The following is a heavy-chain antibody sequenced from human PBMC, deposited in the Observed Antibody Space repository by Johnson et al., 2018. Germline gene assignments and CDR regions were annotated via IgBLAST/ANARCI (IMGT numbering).Heavy chain of an antibody. D-gene: IGHD6-13*01. V-gene: IGHV3-53*01. CDR1: AFTVSSNY. CDR2: IYSGGST. J-gene: IGHJ6*03. Sequence: VQLVQSGGGLIQPGGSLRLSCAASAFTVSSNYMSWVRQAPGKGLEWVSVIYSGGSTYYADSVKGRFTITRDNSTNTLYLQMNSLRAEGTAVYYCARGPHSSSWYYYYYYMDVWGKGTTVTVSS. CDR3: ARGPHSSSWYYYYYYMDV.